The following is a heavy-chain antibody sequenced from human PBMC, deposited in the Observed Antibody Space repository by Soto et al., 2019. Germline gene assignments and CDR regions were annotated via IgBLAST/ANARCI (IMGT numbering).Heavy chain of an antibody. CDR1: GFTFSSYS. CDR3: AGDARGRLYGMDV. CDR2: ISSSSSYI. V-gene: IGHV3-21*01. J-gene: IGHJ6*02. Sequence: EVQLVESGGGLVKPGGSLRLSCAASGFTFSSYSMNWVRQAPGKGLEWVSSISSSSSYIYYADSVKGRFTISRDNAKNSLYLQMNSLRAEDTGVYYCAGDARGRLYGMDVWGQGTTVTVSS. D-gene: IGHD2-21*02.